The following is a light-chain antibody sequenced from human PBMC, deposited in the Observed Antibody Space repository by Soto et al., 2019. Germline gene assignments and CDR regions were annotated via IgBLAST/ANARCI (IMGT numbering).Light chain of an antibody. CDR3: QSYDSSLSLVV. CDR2: GNS. Sequence: QPVLTQPPSVSGAPGQRVTISCTGSSSNIGAGYDVHWYQQLPGTAPKLLIYGNSNRPSGVPDRFSGSKSGTSASLAITGLQAEDEADYYCQSYDSSLSLVVFGGGTKVTL. V-gene: IGLV1-40*01. CDR1: SSNIGAGYD. J-gene: IGLJ2*01.